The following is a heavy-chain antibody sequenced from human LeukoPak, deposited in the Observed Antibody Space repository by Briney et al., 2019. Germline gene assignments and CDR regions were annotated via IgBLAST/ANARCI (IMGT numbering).Heavy chain of an antibody. J-gene: IGHJ4*02. CDR3: ARAPNSGRFAAVYFDY. CDR2: ISTSGAII. D-gene: IGHD1-26*01. V-gene: IGHV3-48*03. Sequence: PGGSLRLSCAASGFTLISYEMNWIRQAPGKGLEWVSYISTSGAIIYYADSVKGRFTISRDNAKSSLYLQMNSLRADDTAVYFCARAPNSGRFAAVYFDYWGQGTLVTVSS. CDR1: GFTLISYE.